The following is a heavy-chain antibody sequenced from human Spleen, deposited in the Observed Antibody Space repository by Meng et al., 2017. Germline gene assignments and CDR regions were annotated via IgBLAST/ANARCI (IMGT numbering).Heavy chain of an antibody. D-gene: IGHD6-19*01. CDR1: GYTFTNYV. CDR3: ARDFTSGSSGDP. Sequence: QVQLVQSGAEVKKPGASVKVSCKASGYTFTNYVMHWVRQAPGQRLEWMGWINADNGNAKDSQKFQGRVTITRDTSASTAYMELSTLRSEDTAVYYCARDFTSGSSGDPWGQGTLVTVSS. CDR2: INADNGNA. J-gene: IGHJ5*02. V-gene: IGHV1-3*01.